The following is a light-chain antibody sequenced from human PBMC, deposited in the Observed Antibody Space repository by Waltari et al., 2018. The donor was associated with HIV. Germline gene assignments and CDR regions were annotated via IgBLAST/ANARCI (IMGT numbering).Light chain of an antibody. CDR3: MQSIQRPIT. CDR2: EVS. J-gene: IGKJ5*01. Sequence: DIVMTQSPLSLSVTPGQPASIACKSSQSLLQRDAKTQLYWVLQKPGQPPQRLMSEVSNRFSGVPDRFSGSGSGTDFTLKISRVEADDVGVYYCMQSIQRPITVGQGTRLDLK. CDR1: QSLLQRDAKTQ. V-gene: IGKV2D-29*01.